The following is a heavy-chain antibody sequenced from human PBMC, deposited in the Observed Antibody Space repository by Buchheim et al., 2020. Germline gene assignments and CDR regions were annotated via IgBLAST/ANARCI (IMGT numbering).Heavy chain of an antibody. D-gene: IGHD2-2*02. CDR3: ARIPRGYCSSTSCYKTDIYMGGFDY. V-gene: IGHV1-18*04. J-gene: IGHJ4*02. CDR2: ISAYNGNT. Sequence: QVQLVQSGAEVKKPGASVKVSCKASGYTFTSYGISWVRQAPGQGLEWMGWISAYNGNTNYAQKLQGRVTMTTDTSTSTAYMELRSLRSDDTAVYYCARIPRGYCSSTSCYKTDIYMGGFDYWGQGTL. CDR1: GYTFTSYG.